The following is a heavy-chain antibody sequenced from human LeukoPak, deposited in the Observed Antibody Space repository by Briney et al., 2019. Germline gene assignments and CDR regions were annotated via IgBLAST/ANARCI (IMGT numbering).Heavy chain of an antibody. CDR1: GFTFSSYW. D-gene: IGHD3-10*01. CDR3: ARVPLWFGVNDY. Sequence: GGSPRLSCAASGFTFSSYWMHWVRQAPGKGLVWVSRINSDGSSTSYADSVKGRFTISRDNAKNTLYLQMNSLRAEDTAVYYCARVPLWFGVNDYWGQGTLVTVSS. J-gene: IGHJ4*02. V-gene: IGHV3-74*01. CDR2: INSDGSST.